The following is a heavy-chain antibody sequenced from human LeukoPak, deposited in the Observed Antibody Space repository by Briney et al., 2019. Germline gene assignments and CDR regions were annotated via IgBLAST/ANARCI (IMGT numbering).Heavy chain of an antibody. CDR1: GFTFSSCG. V-gene: IGHV3-30*18. J-gene: IGHJ4*02. CDR3: AKGKYSGYDLEPENFDY. D-gene: IGHD5-12*01. CDR2: ISYDGSNK. Sequence: GGSLRLSCAASGFTFSSCGMHWVRQAPGKGLEWVAVISYDGSNKYYADSVKGRFTISRDNSKNTLYLQMNSLRAEDTAVYYCAKGKYSGYDLEPENFDYWGQGTLVTVSS.